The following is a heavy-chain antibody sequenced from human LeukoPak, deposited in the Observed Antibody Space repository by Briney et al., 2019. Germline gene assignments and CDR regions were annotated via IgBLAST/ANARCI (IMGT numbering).Heavy chain of an antibody. Sequence: GGSLRLSCAASGFTFSNYAMSWVRQAPGKGLEWVSVISYNGGSTYYADSVKGRFTISRDSSKNTLYLQMNSLRAGDTAVYYCAKRAPDCSSTSCYFVSFDFWGQGTLVTVSS. J-gene: IGHJ4*02. V-gene: IGHV3-23*01. CDR2: ISYNGGST. D-gene: IGHD2-2*01. CDR3: AKRAPDCSSTSCYFVSFDF. CDR1: GFTFSNYA.